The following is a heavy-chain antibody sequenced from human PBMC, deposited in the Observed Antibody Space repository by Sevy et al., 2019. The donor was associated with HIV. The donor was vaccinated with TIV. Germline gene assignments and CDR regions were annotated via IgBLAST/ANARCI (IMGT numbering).Heavy chain of an antibody. CDR3: ARCNRGHDDNDNIFVISKGLDS. V-gene: IGHV3-30*04. D-gene: IGHD3-3*02. CDR2: ISNEGSNR. Sequence: GGSLRLSCPASGFGFSNYDMHWVRQAPGKGLEWVAAISNEGSNRYYADSVRGRFTISRDNSKNTLYLQMNSLRADDTAIYYCARCNRGHDDNDNIFVISKGLDSWGQGTLVTVSS. J-gene: IGHJ4*02. CDR1: GFGFSNYD.